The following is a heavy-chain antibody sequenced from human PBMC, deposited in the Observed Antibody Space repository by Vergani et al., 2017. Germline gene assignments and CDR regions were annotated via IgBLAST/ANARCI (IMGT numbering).Heavy chain of an antibody. V-gene: IGHV1-2*04. Sequence: QVQLVQSGAEVKKPGASVKVSCKASGYTFTGYYMHWVRQAPGQGLEWMGWINPNSGGTNYAQKFQGWVTMTRDTSISTAYMELSRLRSDDTAVYYCARMYYDILTGYYNALQYWGQGTLVTVSS. CDR3: ARMYYDILTGYYNALQY. CDR2: INPNSGGT. CDR1: GYTFTGYY. D-gene: IGHD3-9*01. J-gene: IGHJ4*02.